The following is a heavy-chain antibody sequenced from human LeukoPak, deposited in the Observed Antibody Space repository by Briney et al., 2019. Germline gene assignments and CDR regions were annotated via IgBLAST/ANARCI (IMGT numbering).Heavy chain of an antibody. Sequence: SETLSLTCTVSGDSINNYYWNWIRQSPGKGLEWIGYISYSGSTKYNPSLKSRVTISGDTPNNQFSLRPNFVTVADTAMYYCARLPSYSGSQNWIDPWGQGTLVTVSS. J-gene: IGHJ5*02. V-gene: IGHV4-59*01. CDR2: ISYSGST. CDR1: GDSINNYY. D-gene: IGHD1-26*01. CDR3: ARLPSYSGSQNWIDP.